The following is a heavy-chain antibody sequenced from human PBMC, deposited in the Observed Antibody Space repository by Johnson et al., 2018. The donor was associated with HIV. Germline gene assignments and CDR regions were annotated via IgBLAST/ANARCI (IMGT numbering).Heavy chain of an antibody. V-gene: IGHV3-30-3*01. CDR2: ISYDGSNK. CDR3: ARDYDYVWGSPDAFDI. CDR1: GFTFSSYA. Sequence: QVQLVESGGGLIQPGGSLKLSCAASGFTFSSYAMHWVRQAPGKGLEWVAVISYDGSNKYYADAVKGRFTISRDNSKNTLYLQMNSLRAEDTAVYYCARDYDYVWGSPDAFDIWGQGTMVTVSS. J-gene: IGHJ3*02. D-gene: IGHD3-16*01.